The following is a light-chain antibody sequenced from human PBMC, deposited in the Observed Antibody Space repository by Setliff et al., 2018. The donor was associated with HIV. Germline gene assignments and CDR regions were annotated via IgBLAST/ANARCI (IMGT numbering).Light chain of an antibody. CDR1: SSDVGSYNY. V-gene: IGLV2-11*01. CDR2: DVT. Sequence: QSALAQPRSVSGSPGQSVTIPCTGTSSDVGSYNYVTWYRQHPGKVPKLMIYDVTRRPSGVPDRFSGSRSGNTASLTISGLQAEDEADYYCSSFAGRLHVFGTGTKVTVL. CDR3: SSFAGRLHV. J-gene: IGLJ1*01.